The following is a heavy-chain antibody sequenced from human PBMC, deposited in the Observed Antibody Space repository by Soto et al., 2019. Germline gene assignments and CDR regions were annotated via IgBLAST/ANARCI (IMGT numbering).Heavy chain of an antibody. D-gene: IGHD3-3*01. Sequence: GGSLRLSCAASGFTFSSYAMSWVRQAPGKGLEWVSAISGSGGSTYYADSVKGLFTISRDNSKNTLYLQMNSLRAEDTAVYYCAKGDYDFWSGYYSDYYYGMDVWGQGTTVTVSS. CDR2: ISGSGGST. J-gene: IGHJ6*02. CDR3: AKGDYDFWSGYYSDYYYGMDV. CDR1: GFTFSSYA. V-gene: IGHV3-23*01.